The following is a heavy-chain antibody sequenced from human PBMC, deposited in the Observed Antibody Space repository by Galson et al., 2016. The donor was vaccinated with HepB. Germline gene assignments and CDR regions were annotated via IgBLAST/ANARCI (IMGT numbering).Heavy chain of an antibody. V-gene: IGHV5-51*01. J-gene: IGHJ4*02. Sequence: QSGAEVKKPGESLKISCQASGYDFTSYYIDWVRQIPGKGLEWMGHIYPGDSDARYSPSFQGEVTMSVDKSLSTTYLQWNSLKASDTAIYYCARLSSLGLDSWGQGTLVTVSS. CDR1: GYDFTSYY. CDR2: IYPGDSDA. CDR3: ARLSSLGLDS. D-gene: IGHD3-16*01.